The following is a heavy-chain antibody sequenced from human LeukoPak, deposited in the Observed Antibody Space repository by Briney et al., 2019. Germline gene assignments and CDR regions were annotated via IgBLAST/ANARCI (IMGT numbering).Heavy chain of an antibody. J-gene: IGHJ4*02. Sequence: GGSLRLSCAASGFTFTTFGMHWVRQAPGKGLEWVAFIWYDGSNKFYADSVKGRFTISRDNSKNTLYLQMNSLRADDTAVYYCARGGSYYPDYWGQGTLVTVSS. V-gene: IGHV3-33*08. CDR1: GFTFTTFG. CDR3: ARGGSYYPDY. CDR2: IWYDGSNK. D-gene: IGHD3-10*01.